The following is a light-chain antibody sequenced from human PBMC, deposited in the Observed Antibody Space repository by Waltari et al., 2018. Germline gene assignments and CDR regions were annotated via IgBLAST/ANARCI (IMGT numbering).Light chain of an antibody. CDR2: GTS. CDR3: QQYDGEVVT. V-gene: IGKV3-20*01. Sequence: EIVLTQSPGTLSLSPGERATLSCRASQSVTSISLSWYQQKLGQAPRLLISGTSSRATGTPDRFSGSGSGTDFTLTISRLEPEDVAVYYFQQYDGEVVTFGGGTKVEI. J-gene: IGKJ4*01. CDR1: QSVTSIS.